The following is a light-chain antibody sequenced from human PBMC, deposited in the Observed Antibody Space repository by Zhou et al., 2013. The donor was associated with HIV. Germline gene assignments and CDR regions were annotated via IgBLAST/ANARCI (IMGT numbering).Light chain of an antibody. V-gene: IGKV1-5*03. CDR1: QSISSW. CDR2: KAS. CDR3: QQCQSFPFT. J-gene: IGKJ3*01. Sequence: DIQMTQSPSTLSASVGDRVTITCRASQSISSWLAWYQQKPGKAPKLLIYKASSLESGVPSRFSGSGSGTEFTLTISSLQPDDFATYYCQQCQSFPFTFGPGTKVDI.